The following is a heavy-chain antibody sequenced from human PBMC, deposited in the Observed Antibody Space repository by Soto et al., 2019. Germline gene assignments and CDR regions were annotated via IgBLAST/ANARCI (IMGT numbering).Heavy chain of an antibody. CDR2: IIPIFGTA. J-gene: IGHJ6*02. CDR3: ARSTRGYSYGYSPYGMDV. Sequence: GASVKVSCKASGGTFSSYAISWVRQAPGQGLEWMGGIIPIFGTANYAQKFQGRVTITADKSTSTAYMELSSLRSEDTAVYYCARSTRGYSYGYSPYGMDVWGQGTTVTVSS. V-gene: IGHV1-69*06. CDR1: GGTFSSYA. D-gene: IGHD5-18*01.